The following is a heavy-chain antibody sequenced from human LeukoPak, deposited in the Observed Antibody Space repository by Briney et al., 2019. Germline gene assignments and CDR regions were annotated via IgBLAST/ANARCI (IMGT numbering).Heavy chain of an antibody. D-gene: IGHD3-10*01. CDR3: ARDRSYGSGNYYPDY. J-gene: IGHJ4*02. Sequence: GRSLSPSCAPSGFTLSSYGMHCVRQAPRKGLEWVALMWYDGRDKFYEDSVKGRFTISRDNSKNTLYLQMNSLRAEDTAVYYCARDRSYGSGNYYPDYWGQGTLVTVSS. V-gene: IGHV3-33*01. CDR1: GFTLSSYG. CDR2: MWYDGRDK.